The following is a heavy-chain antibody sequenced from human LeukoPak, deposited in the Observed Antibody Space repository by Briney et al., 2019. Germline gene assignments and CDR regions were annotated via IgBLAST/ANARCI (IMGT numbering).Heavy chain of an antibody. CDR2: IRSKANSYAT. D-gene: IGHD6-13*01. J-gene: IGHJ6*03. V-gene: IGHV3-73*01. CDR1: GFTFSGSA. CDR3: TRHPAAAAGAYYYYYVDV. Sequence: GGSLRLSXAASGFTFSGSAMHWVRQASGKGLEWVGRIRSKANSYATAYAASVKGRFTISRDDSKNTAYLQMNSLKTEDTAVYYCTRHPAAAAGAYYYYYVDVWGKGTTVTVSS.